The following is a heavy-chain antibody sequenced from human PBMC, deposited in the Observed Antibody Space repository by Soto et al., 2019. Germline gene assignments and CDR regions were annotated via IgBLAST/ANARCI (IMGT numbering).Heavy chain of an antibody. Sequence: QVQLVQSGAEVKKPGSSVKVSCKASGGTFSSYTISWVRQAPGQGLEWMGRIIPILGIANYAQKFQGRVTITADKSTSTAYMELSSLRSEDTAVYYCATSSGTTRVYFQHWGQGTLVTVSS. V-gene: IGHV1-69*02. D-gene: IGHD4-17*01. J-gene: IGHJ1*01. CDR2: IIPILGIA. CDR3: ATSSGTTRVYFQH. CDR1: GGTFSSYT.